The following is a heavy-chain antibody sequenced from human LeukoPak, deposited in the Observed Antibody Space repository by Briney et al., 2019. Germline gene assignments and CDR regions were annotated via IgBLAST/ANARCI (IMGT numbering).Heavy chain of an antibody. Sequence: SETLSLTCTVSGGFVSSNYWSWIRQPPGKGLEWIGYIYYSGSTNYNPSLKSRVTISEDTSKNQFSLKLTSVTAADTAVYYCARGGARLYGMDVWGQGTTVTVSS. J-gene: IGHJ6*02. CDR2: IYYSGST. D-gene: IGHD4/OR15-4a*01. V-gene: IGHV4-59*02. CDR1: GGFVSSNY. CDR3: ARGGARLYGMDV.